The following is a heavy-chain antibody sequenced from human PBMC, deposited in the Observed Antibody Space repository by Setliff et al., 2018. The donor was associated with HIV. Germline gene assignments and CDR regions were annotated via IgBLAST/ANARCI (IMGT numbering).Heavy chain of an antibody. CDR3: ARDVSWRVRTYIDY. V-gene: IGHV3-30*02. Sequence: GGSLRLSCAASGFTFSSYGMHWVRQAPGKGLEWVAFIRYDGSNKYYADSVKGRFTISRDNSKNTLYLQMNSLRAEDTAVYYCARDVSWRVRTYIDYWGQGTLVTVSS. CDR1: GFTFSSYG. J-gene: IGHJ4*02. CDR2: IRYDGSNK. D-gene: IGHD3-3*01.